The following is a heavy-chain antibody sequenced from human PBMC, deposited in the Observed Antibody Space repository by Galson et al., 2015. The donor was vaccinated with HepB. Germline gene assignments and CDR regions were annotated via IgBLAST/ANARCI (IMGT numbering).Heavy chain of an antibody. Sequence: SETLSLTCTVSGGSIRSYYWSWIRQPPGKGLEWIGYIHHSGSTKYNPSLKSRVTISVDTSKNQFSLRLTSVTAADTAVYLCARVAGGYYNDAFDIWGQGTKVTVSS. V-gene: IGHV4-59*01. J-gene: IGHJ3*02. CDR3: ARVAGGYYNDAFDI. D-gene: IGHD3-9*01. CDR1: GGSIRSYY. CDR2: IHHSGST.